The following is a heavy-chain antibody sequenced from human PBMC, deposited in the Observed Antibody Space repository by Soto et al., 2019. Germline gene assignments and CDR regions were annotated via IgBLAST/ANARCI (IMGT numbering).Heavy chain of an antibody. J-gene: IGHJ4*02. CDR3: ARGRYSSGWYILDY. CDR2: IYYSGST. V-gene: IGHV4-59*01. Sequence: QVQLQESGPGLVKPSETLSLTCTVSGGSISSYYWSWIRQPPGKGLEWIGYIYYSGSTNYNPSLKSRVTISVDTSKNQFSLKLSSVTAADTAVYYCARGRYSSGWYILDYWGQGTLVTVSS. D-gene: IGHD6-19*01. CDR1: GGSISSYY.